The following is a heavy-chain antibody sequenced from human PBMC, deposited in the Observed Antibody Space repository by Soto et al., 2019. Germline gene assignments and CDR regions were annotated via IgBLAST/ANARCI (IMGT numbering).Heavy chain of an antibody. CDR1: GFTFTSSA. CDR2: IVVGSGNT. CDR3: AAGGRGDYIWGSYRSGYYYYYMDG. V-gene: IGHV1-58*02. D-gene: IGHD3-16*02. J-gene: IGHJ6*03. Sequence: SVKVSCKASGFTFTSSAMQWVRQARGQRLEWIGWIVVGSGNTNYAQKFQERVTITRDMSTSTAYMELSSLRSEDTAVYYCAAGGRGDYIWGSYRSGYYYYYMDGWGKGTTVTVAS.